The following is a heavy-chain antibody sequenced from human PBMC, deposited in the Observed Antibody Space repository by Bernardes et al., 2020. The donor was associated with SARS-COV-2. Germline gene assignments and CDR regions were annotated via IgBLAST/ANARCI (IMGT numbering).Heavy chain of an antibody. Sequence: VGALFLSCAASGFSFSSYDMHWVRQGTGAGLEWVSAIATAGDTYYSGSVKGRFTISRDNAKNSLYLQMNSLRAGDTAVYYCARGDTIGFDPWGQGTLVTVSS. D-gene: IGHD5-18*01. V-gene: IGHV3-13*01. CDR3: ARGDTIGFDP. CDR2: IATAGDT. CDR1: GFSFSSYD. J-gene: IGHJ5*02.